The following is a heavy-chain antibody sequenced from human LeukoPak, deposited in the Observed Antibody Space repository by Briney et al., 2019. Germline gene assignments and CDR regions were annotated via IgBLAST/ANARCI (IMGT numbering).Heavy chain of an antibody. CDR1: GFSFSGYE. Sequence: GGSLRLSCAASGFSFSGYEMNWVRQAPGKGLEWVSNISPSGSTKYYADSVKGRFTISRDNAKNSLYLQMNSLRAEDTGVYYCAKLAVASADSWGQGSLVTVSS. CDR2: ISPSGSTK. D-gene: IGHD6-19*01. CDR3: AKLAVASADS. V-gene: IGHV3-48*03. J-gene: IGHJ4*02.